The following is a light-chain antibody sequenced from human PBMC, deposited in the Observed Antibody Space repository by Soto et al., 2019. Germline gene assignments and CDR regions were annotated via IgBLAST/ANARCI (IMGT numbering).Light chain of an antibody. CDR1: QGIRTS. CDR3: QQYNNYFT. CDR2: AAS. V-gene: IGKV1-17*03. J-gene: IGKJ3*01. Sequence: DTQMTQSPSAMSSSVGGTVTITWRASQGIRTSLAWFQQKPGKFPKRLIYAASTLETGVPSRFVASGSGTEFTLTISSLQPDDFGTYYCQQYNNYFTFGQGTKVDIK.